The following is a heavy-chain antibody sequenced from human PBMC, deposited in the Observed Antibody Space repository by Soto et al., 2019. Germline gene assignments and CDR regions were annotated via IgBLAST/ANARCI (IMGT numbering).Heavy chain of an antibody. CDR1: GYTFTSYG. CDR2: ISAYNGNT. V-gene: IGHV1-18*01. CDR3: ARSRVGVPAAKPFDY. J-gene: IGHJ4*02. D-gene: IGHD2-2*01. Sequence: GASVKVSCKASGYTFTSYGISWVRQAPGQGLEWMGWISAYNGNTNYAQKLQGRVTMTTDTSTSTAYMELRSLRSDDTAVYYCARSRVGVPAAKPFDYWGQGTLVTVSS.